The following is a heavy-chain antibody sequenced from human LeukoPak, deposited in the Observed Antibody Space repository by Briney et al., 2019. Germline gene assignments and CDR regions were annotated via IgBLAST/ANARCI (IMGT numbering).Heavy chain of an antibody. D-gene: IGHD1-1*01. Sequence: AGGSLRLSCAASGFTHSNYWMIHWVRQVPGKGLQWVSRINNDGNLKTDGRDTGYADSVKGRFTISTDNAKNTLYLQMNSLRAEDTVVYYCARDLAGGSAFDIWGKGKRVTVFS. CDR2: INNDGNLKTDGRDT. V-gene: IGHV3-74*01. CDR3: ARDLAGGSAFDI. J-gene: IGHJ3*02. CDR1: GFTHSNYW.